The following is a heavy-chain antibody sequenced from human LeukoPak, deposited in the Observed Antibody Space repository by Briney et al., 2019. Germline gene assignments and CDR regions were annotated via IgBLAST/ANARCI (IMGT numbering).Heavy chain of an antibody. J-gene: IGHJ4*02. CDR1: GGTFSSYA. D-gene: IGHD4-23*01. V-gene: IGHV1-69*13. CDR2: ITPIFGTP. CDR3: TRSTKVVSRTFDY. Sequence: ASVEVSCKASGGTFSSYAISWVRQAPGHGLELVGAITPIFGTPNYVEKFQGRVTISADESTSTAYMELSSLTSEDTAVYYCTRSTKVVSRTFDYWGQGTLVTVSS.